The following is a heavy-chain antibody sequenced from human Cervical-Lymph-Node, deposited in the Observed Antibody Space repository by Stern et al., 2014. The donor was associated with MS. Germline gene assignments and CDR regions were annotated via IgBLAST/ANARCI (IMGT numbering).Heavy chain of an antibody. V-gene: IGHV1-69*01. J-gene: IGHJ6*02. CDR2: IIPMFGTA. CDR1: GGTFSSYA. D-gene: IGHD1-26*01. CDR3: ATSAGELTPEAV. Sequence: VQLVESGAEVKKPGSSMRVSCKASGGTFSSYAISWVRQAPGQGLEWMGGIIPMFGTANYAQQLQGRVTLTPDASTGKAHIDVSSLRSDDTAVYYCATSAGELTPEAVWGQGTTVTVFS.